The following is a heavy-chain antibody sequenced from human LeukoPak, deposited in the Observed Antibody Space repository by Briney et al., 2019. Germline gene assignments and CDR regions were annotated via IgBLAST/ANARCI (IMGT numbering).Heavy chain of an antibody. Sequence: SETLSLTCAVYGGSFSGYYRNWIRQPPGKGLEWIGEINHSGITNYNPSLKSRVTISVDTSKNQFSLKLSFVTAADTAVYYCARDEYGVSYWGQGTLVTVSS. J-gene: IGHJ4*02. CDR3: ARDEYGVSY. V-gene: IGHV4-34*01. CDR2: INHSGIT. D-gene: IGHD3-3*01. CDR1: GGSFSGYY.